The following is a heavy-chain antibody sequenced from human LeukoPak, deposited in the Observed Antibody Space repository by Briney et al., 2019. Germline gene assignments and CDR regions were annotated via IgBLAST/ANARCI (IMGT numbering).Heavy chain of an antibody. CDR3: ARGQGDGYSSYYYYGMDV. CDR2: IYHSGST. V-gene: IGHV4-59*12. CDR1: GGSISSYY. J-gene: IGHJ6*02. D-gene: IGHD5-24*01. Sequence: SETLSLTCTVSGGSISSYYWSWIRQPPGKGLEWIGYIYHSGSTYYNPSLKSRVTISVDRSKNQFSLKLSSVTAADTAVYYCARGQGDGYSSYYYYGMDVWGQGTTVTVSS.